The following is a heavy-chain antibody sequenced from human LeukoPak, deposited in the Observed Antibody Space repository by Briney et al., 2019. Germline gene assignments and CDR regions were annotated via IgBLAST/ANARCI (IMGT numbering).Heavy chain of an antibody. V-gene: IGHV3-30*18. Sequence: GSLRLSCAASGFTFSSYGMHWVRQAPGKGLEWVAVISYDGSNKYYADSVEGRFTISRDNPKNTLYLQMNSLRAEDTAVYYCAKRLSAVASYYYYYGMDVWGQGTTVTVSS. D-gene: IGHD6-19*01. CDR2: ISYDGSNK. CDR3: AKRLSAVASYYYYYGMDV. J-gene: IGHJ6*02. CDR1: GFTFSSYG.